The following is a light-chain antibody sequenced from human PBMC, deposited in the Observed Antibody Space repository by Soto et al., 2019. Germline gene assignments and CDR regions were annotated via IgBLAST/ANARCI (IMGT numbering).Light chain of an antibody. CDR3: QQYVTSSPRT. CDR1: HTISSSY. Sequence: EIGLTRSPGTLSLSPGERATLSCRASHTISSSYLAWHQQKPGQAPRLLMYGISRRATGIPDRFSGSGSGTDFTHTITRLEPEDFAVYYCQQYVTSSPRTFGQGTKVEIK. V-gene: IGKV3-20*01. J-gene: IGKJ1*01. CDR2: GIS.